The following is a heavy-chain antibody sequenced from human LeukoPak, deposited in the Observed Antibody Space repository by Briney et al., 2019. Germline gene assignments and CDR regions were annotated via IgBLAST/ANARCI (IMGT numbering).Heavy chain of an antibody. Sequence: ETLSLTCTVSGGSISSYYWSWIRQPPGKGLEWVSSISSDTSYIYYADSVKGRFTISRDNAKNSLYLQMNSLRAEDTAVYHCVRGGDVYNYIPDYWGQGTLVTVSS. J-gene: IGHJ4*02. V-gene: IGHV3-21*01. CDR2: ISSDTSYI. CDR1: GGSISSYY. CDR3: VRGGDVYNYIPDY. D-gene: IGHD5-24*01.